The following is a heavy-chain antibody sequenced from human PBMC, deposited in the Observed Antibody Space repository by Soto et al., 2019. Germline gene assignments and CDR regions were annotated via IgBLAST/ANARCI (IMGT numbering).Heavy chain of an antibody. CDR1: GGSISSSNW. CDR3: ARDRWYSSSWFDY. J-gene: IGHJ5*01. V-gene: IGHV4-4*02. CDR2: IYHSGST. D-gene: IGHD6-13*01. Sequence: PSETLSLTCAVSGGSISSSNWWSWVRQPPGKGLEWIGEIYHSGSTNYNPSLKSRVTISVDKSKNQFSLKLSSVTAADTAVYYCARDRWYSSSWFDYWGQGTLVTVSS.